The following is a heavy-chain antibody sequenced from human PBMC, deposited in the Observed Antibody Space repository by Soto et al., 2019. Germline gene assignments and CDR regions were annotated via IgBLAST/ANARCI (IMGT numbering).Heavy chain of an antibody. J-gene: IGHJ6*02. D-gene: IGHD5-18*01. CDR2: INPSSGST. CDR3: ARVGGYSVGYGVYYAMDV. Sequence: PSVKVSCKASGYTFSTYYMHWVRQAPGQGLEWMGVINPSSGSTTYAQQFQGRVTMTRDSSTSTVYMELSSLRSEDTAVYYCARVGGYSVGYGVYYAMDVWGQGTTVTVSS. CDR1: GYTFSTYY. V-gene: IGHV1-46*01.